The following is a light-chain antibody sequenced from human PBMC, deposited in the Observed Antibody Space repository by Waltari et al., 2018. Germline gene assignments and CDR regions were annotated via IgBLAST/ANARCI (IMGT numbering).Light chain of an antibody. CDR2: KAN. V-gene: IGLV8-61*01. CDR3: ALYMGSGIWV. Sequence: QPVVTQAPSLSVSPGGTVTLTCALSSGPRSTTSYATWYQQTPGQAPRRLVYKANARSSGVPDRFSGSILGNTAALTITGAQADDESDYYCALYMGSGIWVFGGGTRLTVL. CDR1: SGPRSTTSY. J-gene: IGLJ3*02.